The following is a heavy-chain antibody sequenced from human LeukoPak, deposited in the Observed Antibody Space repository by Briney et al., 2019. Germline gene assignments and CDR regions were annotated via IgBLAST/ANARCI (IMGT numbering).Heavy chain of an antibody. J-gene: IGHJ4*02. V-gene: IGHV3-23*01. CDR1: GFTFSSYA. CDR2: ISSGGGST. CDR3: AKAVRISNLGVDY. Sequence: GGSLRLSCAASGFTFSSYAMSWVRQAPGKGLEWVSGISSGGGSTYYADSVKGRFTISRDNSKNTLYLQVNNLRAGDTAVYYCAKAVRISNLGVDYWGQGTLVTVSS. D-gene: IGHD3-16*01.